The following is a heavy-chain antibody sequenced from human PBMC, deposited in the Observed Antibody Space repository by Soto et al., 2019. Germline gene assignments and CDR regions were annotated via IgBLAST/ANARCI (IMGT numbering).Heavy chain of an antibody. V-gene: IGHV2-5*02. Sequence: QISLKESGPTLVKPTQTLTLTCTFSGFSLSTSGVGVGWIRQPPGAALEWLALIYWDGDKRYSPSLRSRPTITKDTYKNQVVLAMTNIDPVDTGTYYCAHRYCSSTSCHPYYYYELAVWGQGTTVTVSS. J-gene: IGHJ6*02. CDR2: IYWDGDK. D-gene: IGHD2-2*01. CDR3: AHRYCSSTSCHPYYYYELAV. CDR1: GFSLSTSGVG.